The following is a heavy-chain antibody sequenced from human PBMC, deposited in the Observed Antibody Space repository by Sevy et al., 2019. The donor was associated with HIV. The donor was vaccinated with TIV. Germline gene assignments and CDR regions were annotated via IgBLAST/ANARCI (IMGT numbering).Heavy chain of an antibody. V-gene: IGHV3-21*01. CDR1: GFTFSKYP. J-gene: IGHJ4*02. CDR3: VRDGGCSSSSCLLYFDY. D-gene: IGHD2-15*01. Sequence: GWSLRLSCVVSGFTFSKYPMNWVRQAPGKGLEWVSSISSSSNYIYYGDSVKGRFTSSRDNAKNSLYLQMNSLRADDTAVYYCVRDGGCSSSSCLLYFDYWGQGILVTVSS. CDR2: ISSSSNYI.